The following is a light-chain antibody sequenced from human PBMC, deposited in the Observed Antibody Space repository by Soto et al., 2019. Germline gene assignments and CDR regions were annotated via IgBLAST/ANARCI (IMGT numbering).Light chain of an antibody. Sequence: DIQMTQSPSSLSASVGDRVTITCRASQSISSYLNWYQQKPGKAPKLLIYAASSLQSGVPSRFSGSGSGTDFTLTIISLQPEDFATYYCQQTYITRTFGQGTKVEIK. J-gene: IGKJ1*01. CDR3: QQTYITRT. V-gene: IGKV1-39*01. CDR1: QSISSY. CDR2: AAS.